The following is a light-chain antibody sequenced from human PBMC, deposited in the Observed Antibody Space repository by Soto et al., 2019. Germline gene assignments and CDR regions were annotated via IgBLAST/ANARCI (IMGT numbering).Light chain of an antibody. CDR2: DDN. CDR3: GSWDSSLSAYV. CDR1: SSNIGGNS. J-gene: IGLJ1*01. V-gene: IGLV1-51*01. Sequence: QSVLTQPPSVSAAPGQKVTISCSGSSSNIGGNSVSWCQQLPGTAPKLLIYDDNKRPSGIPDRFSGSKSGTSATLGITGFQTGDEADYYCGSWDSSLSAYVFGTGTRSPS.